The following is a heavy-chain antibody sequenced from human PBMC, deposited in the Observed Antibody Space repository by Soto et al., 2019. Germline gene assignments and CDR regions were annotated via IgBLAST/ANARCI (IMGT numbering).Heavy chain of an antibody. V-gene: IGHV4-39*01. Sequence: QLQLQESGPGLVKPSETLSLTCTVSGGSISSSSYYWGWIRQPPGKGLEWIGSIYYSGSTYYNPSLKSRVTISVDTSKNQFSLRLSSVTAADTAVYYCARLLMVRGVIRFDPWGQGTLVTVSS. D-gene: IGHD3-10*01. CDR2: IYYSGST. J-gene: IGHJ5*02. CDR3: ARLLMVRGVIRFDP. CDR1: GGSISSSSYY.